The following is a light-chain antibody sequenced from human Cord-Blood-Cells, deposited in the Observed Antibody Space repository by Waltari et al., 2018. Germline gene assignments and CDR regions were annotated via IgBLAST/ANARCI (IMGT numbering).Light chain of an antibody. CDR3: QQYGSSPPT. CDR1: QSFRSSY. CDR2: GAS. V-gene: IGKV3-20*01. Sequence: EIVLPQSPGTLSSSPGDRATLTCRASQSFRSSYLAWYQQKPGQAPRLLIYGASSRATGIPDRFSGSGSGTDFTLTISRLEPEDFAVYYCQQYGSSPPTFGPGTKVDIK. J-gene: IGKJ3*01.